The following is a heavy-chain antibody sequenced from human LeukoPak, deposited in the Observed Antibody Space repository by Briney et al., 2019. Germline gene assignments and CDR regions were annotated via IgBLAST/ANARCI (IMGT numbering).Heavy chain of an antibody. Sequence: GGSLRLSCAASGFTFSSYAMSWVRQAPGKGLEWVSTIGDNGDSTYYADSVKGRFTISRDNSKNTLYLQMNSLRADDTAVYFCARGMKYSTGWYYFDFWGQGTLVTVSS. V-gene: IGHV3-23*01. J-gene: IGHJ4*02. CDR3: ARGMKYSTGWYYFDF. D-gene: IGHD6-19*01. CDR1: GFTFSSYA. CDR2: IGDNGDST.